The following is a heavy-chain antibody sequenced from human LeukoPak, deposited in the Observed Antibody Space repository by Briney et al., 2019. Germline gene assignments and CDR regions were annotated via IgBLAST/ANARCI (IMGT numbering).Heavy chain of an antibody. CDR3: ARVGDHLHWYFDL. V-gene: IGHV3-53*01. CDR2: LYSGGST. D-gene: IGHD5-24*01. J-gene: IGHJ2*01. CDR1: GFTVSNNY. Sequence: GGSLRLSCAASGFTVSNNYMNWVRQAPGKGLEWVSILYSGGSTYYADSVKGRFTISRDNSNNTLSLQMNSLRAEDTAVYYCARVGDHLHWYFDLWGRGTLVTVSS.